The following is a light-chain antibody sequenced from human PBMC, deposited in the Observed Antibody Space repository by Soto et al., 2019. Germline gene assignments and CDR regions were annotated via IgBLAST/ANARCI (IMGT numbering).Light chain of an antibody. CDR1: QGVSSS. J-gene: IGKJ5*01. CDR2: DAS. V-gene: IGKV3-11*01. Sequence: EIVFTQAPATLSLSPGERVHLSWMASQGVSSSLAWYQQKPGQAPRLLIYDASNRATGIPARFSGSGSGTDFTLTISSLETEDFAVYYCQQRSNWPMSTFGQGTRLDIK. CDR3: QQRSNWPMST.